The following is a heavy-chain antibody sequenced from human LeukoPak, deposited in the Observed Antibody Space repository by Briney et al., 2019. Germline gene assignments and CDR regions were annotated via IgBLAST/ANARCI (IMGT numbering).Heavy chain of an antibody. CDR3: ARGGSSSSYYNNYGMDV. V-gene: IGHV1-8*01. CDR2: MNPKSGNT. J-gene: IGHJ6*02. CDR1: GYTLTSFD. D-gene: IGHD6-13*01. Sequence: ASVKVSCEASGYTLTSFDINWVRQGPGQGLEWMGWMNPKSGNTGYAQTFQGRVTITRDTSIDTAYMELSSLRPDDTAVYYCARGGSSSSYYNNYGMDVWGQGTTITVSS.